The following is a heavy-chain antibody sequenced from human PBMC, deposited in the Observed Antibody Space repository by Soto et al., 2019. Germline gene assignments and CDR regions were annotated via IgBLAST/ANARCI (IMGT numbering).Heavy chain of an antibody. CDR1: GFTFSTYE. J-gene: IGHJ4*02. CDR2: ISVSGNII. CDR3: VRDTMRASAAASLDY. Sequence: EVQLVESGGGLVQPGGSLRLSCAASGFTFSTYELNWVRQAPGRGLEWISYISVSGNIIKYADSVKGRFTISRDNAENSLQLHMSSLRVDDTAVYFCVRDTMRASAAASLDYWGQGTQVIVSS. V-gene: IGHV3-48*03. D-gene: IGHD6-13*01.